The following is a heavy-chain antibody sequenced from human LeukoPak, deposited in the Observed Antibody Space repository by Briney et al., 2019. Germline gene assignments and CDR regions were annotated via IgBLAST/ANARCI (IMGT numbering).Heavy chain of an antibody. CDR2: ISGSAGST. Sequence: GGSLRLSCAASGFTFSDYAMSWVRQAPGKGLEWVSGISGSAGSTYYADSVKGRITISRDNSKNTLYLQMSGLRAEDTAIYFCARVYGDYGGSDYWGQGTLVTVSS. CDR3: ARVYGDYGGSDY. J-gene: IGHJ4*02. CDR1: GFTFSDYA. D-gene: IGHD4-17*01. V-gene: IGHV3-23*01.